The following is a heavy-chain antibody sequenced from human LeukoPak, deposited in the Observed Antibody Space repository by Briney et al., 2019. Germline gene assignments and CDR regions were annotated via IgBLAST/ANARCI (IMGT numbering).Heavy chain of an antibody. D-gene: IGHD6-19*01. CDR1: GLTFSSYA. CDR3: AKGRLYSSGWSPAPVYYYYGTDV. CDR2: ISGSGGST. V-gene: IGHV3-23*01. J-gene: IGHJ6*02. Sequence: GGSLRLSCAASGLTFSSYAMSWVRQAPGKGLEWVSAISGSGGSTYYADSVKGRFTISRDNSKNTLYLQMNSLRAEDTAVYYCAKGRLYSSGWSPAPVYYYYGTDVWGQGATVTVSS.